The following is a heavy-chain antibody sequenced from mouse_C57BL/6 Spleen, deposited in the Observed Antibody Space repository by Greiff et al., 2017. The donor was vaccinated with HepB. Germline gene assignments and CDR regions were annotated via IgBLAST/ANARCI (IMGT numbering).Heavy chain of an antibody. D-gene: IGHD1-3*01. V-gene: IGHV1-18*01. Sequence: VHVKQSGPELVKPGASVKIPCKASGYTFTDYNMDWVKQSHGKSLEWIGDINPNNGGTIYNQKFKGKATLTVDKSSSTAYMELRSLTSEDTAVYYCARYKGNYRYFDVWGTGTTVTVSS. CDR2: INPNNGGT. CDR3: ARYKGNYRYFDV. CDR1: GYTFTDYN. J-gene: IGHJ1*03.